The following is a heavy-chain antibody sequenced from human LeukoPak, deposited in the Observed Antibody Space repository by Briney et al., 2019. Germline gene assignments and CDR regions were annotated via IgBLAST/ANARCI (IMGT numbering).Heavy chain of an antibody. CDR1: GGTFSSYV. J-gene: IGHJ4*02. V-gene: IGHV1-2*02. CDR2: INPNSGGT. CDR3: ARGPPSLYYFDY. Sequence: ASVKVSCKASGGTFSSYVISWVRQAPGQGLEWMGWINPNSGGTKYAQKFQGRVTMTRDTSISTAYMELSSLISDDTAVYFCARGPPSLYYFDYWGQGTLVTVSS.